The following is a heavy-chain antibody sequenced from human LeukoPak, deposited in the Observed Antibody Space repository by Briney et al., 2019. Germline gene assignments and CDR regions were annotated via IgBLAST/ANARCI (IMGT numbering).Heavy chain of an antibody. CDR1: GDSISSSSYF. D-gene: IGHD3-10*01. Sequence: SDTLSLTCTVPGDSISSSSYFWGWIRQPPGKGLGWTGSIYYSGNTYYNPSLKSRVTISVDTSKNQFSLKLSSVTAADTAVYYCARLPLWGSGSYTFDPWGQGTLVTVSS. CDR3: ARLPLWGSGSYTFDP. J-gene: IGHJ5*02. CDR2: IYYSGNT. V-gene: IGHV4-39*01.